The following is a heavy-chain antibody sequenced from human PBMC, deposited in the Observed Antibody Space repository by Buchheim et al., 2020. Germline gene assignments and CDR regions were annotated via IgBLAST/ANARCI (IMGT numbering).Heavy chain of an antibody. V-gene: IGHV3-48*03. CDR3: ARGAPRDY. J-gene: IGHJ4*02. CDR1: GFTFRSYE. Sequence: EVQLVESGGGFVQPGGSLRLSCAASGFTFRSYEMNWFRQAPGKGLEWLSHISRGGSTIYYADSVKGRFTISRDNAKNSLSLQMNSLRAEDTAVYYCARGAPRDYWGQGTL. CDR2: ISRGGSTI.